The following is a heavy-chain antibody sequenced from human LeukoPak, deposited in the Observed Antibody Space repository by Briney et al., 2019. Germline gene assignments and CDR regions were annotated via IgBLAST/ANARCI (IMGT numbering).Heavy chain of an antibody. D-gene: IGHD6-13*01. CDR2: ISGDGAKT. Sequence: GGSLTLSCAASGFTFSSYALSWVRQAPEKELEWVSAISGDGAKTYYADSVKGRFTISRDNSKNTLYLHMNSLRAEDTAIYYCAKHNGAAAGVPYYFDSWGQGTLVTVSS. CDR3: AKHNGAAAGVPYYFDS. V-gene: IGHV3-23*01. J-gene: IGHJ4*02. CDR1: GFTFSSYA.